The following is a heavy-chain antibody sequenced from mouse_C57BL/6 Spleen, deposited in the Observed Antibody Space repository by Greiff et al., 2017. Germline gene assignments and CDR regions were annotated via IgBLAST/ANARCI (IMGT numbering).Heavy chain of an antibody. D-gene: IGHD1-3*01. J-gene: IGHJ3*01. CDR2: IYPGSGST. CDR1: GYTFTSYW. Sequence: QVQLQQPGAELVKPGASVKMSCKASGYTFTSYWITWVKQRPGQGLEWIGDIYPGSGSTNYNEKFKSKATLTVDTSSSTAYMQLSSLTSEDSAVYYCARESGNSQAWFAYWGQGTLVTVSA. CDR3: ARESGNSQAWFAY. V-gene: IGHV1-55*01.